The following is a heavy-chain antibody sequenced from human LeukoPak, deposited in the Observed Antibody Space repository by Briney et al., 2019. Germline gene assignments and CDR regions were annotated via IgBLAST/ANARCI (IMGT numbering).Heavy chain of an antibody. J-gene: IGHJ3*02. D-gene: IGHD1-26*01. CDR1: RFTFSSYG. V-gene: IGHV3-23*01. CDR2: ISGSGGTT. CDR3: AKDQSGSYPSAFDI. Sequence: PGGTLRLSCAASRFTFSSYGMSWVRQSPGKGLEWVSAISGSGGTTYYADSVKGRFTISRDNSKNTLYLQMNSLRVEDTAVYYCAKDQSGSYPSAFDIWGQGTMVIVSS.